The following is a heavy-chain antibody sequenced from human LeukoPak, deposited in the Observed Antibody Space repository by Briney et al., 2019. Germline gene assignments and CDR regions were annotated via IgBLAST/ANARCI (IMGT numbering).Heavy chain of an antibody. V-gene: IGHV3-21*01. CDR3: ARSLRSAASYNWFDP. Sequence: PGGSLRLSCAASGFTFSSYSMNWVRQAPGKGLEWVSSISSSSSYIYYADSVKGRFTISRDNAKNSLYLQMNSLRAEDTAVYYCARSLRSAASYNWFDPWGQGTLVTVSS. CDR1: GFTFSSYS. CDR2: ISSSSSYI. D-gene: IGHD2-15*01. J-gene: IGHJ5*02.